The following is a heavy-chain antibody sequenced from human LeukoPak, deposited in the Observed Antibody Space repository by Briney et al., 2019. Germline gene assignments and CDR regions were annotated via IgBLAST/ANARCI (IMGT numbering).Heavy chain of an antibody. CDR2: INHSGSA. CDR1: GGSFSDYY. J-gene: IGHJ6*02. CDR3: ATTVILVPTADYYGMDV. Sequence: SETLSLTCAVYGGSFSDYYWSWIRQPPGKGLEWIGEINHSGSANYNPSLKSRVTISVDTSMNQFSLKLSSVTAAGTAVYYCATTVILVPTADYYGMDVWGQGTTVTVSS. V-gene: IGHV4-34*01. D-gene: IGHD2-2*01.